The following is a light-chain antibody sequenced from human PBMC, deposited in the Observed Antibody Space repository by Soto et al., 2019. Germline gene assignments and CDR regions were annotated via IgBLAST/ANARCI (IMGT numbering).Light chain of an antibody. CDR1: QSISSR. CDR2: DAS. V-gene: IGKV1-5*01. Sequence: DIQMTQSPSTLSASVGDRVTITCRASQSISSRLAWYQQKPGKAPQLLIYDASSLESGVPSRFSGSGSGTEFTLTISSLQPDDFATYYCQQYNSYPITFGQGTRLEIK. J-gene: IGKJ5*01. CDR3: QQYNSYPIT.